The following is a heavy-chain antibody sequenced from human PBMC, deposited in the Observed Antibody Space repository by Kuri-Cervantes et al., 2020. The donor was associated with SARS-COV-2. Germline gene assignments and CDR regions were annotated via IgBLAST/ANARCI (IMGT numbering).Heavy chain of an antibody. D-gene: IGHD3-3*01. CDR1: GFTFSSYW. Sequence: GESLKISCAASGFTFSSYWMHWVRQAPGKGLVWVSRINSDGSSTSYADSVKGRFTISRDNAKNTLYLQMNSLRAEDTAVYYCARDVVHDFWSGYENWSDPWGQGTLVTVSS. J-gene: IGHJ5*02. CDR2: INSDGSST. V-gene: IGHV3-74*01. CDR3: ARDVVHDFWSGYENWSDP.